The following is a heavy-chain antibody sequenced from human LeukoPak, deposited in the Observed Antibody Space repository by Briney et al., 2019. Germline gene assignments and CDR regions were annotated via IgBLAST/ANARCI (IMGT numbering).Heavy chain of an antibody. D-gene: IGHD4-11*01. Sequence: GGSLRLSCAASGFTFSNYSMNWVRQAPGKGLEWVSYISSSSSSSIYYSDSVKGRFTISRDNAKNSLCLQMNSLRAEDTAVYYCARDRPKSYSDYSGYFDYWGQGTLVTVSS. J-gene: IGHJ4*02. V-gene: IGHV3-48*01. CDR3: ARDRPKSYSDYSGYFDY. CDR1: GFTFSNYS. CDR2: ISSSSSSSI.